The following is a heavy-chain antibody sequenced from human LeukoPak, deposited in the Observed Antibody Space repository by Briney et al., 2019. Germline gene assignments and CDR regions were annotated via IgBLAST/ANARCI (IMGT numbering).Heavy chain of an antibody. CDR2: INHSGST. Sequence: PSETLSLTCAVYGGSFSGYYWSWFRQPPGKGLEWIGEINHSGSTNYNPSLKSRVTISVDTSKNQFSLKLSSVTAADTAVYYCARGYRTYTPMTTVTPLDYWGQGTLVTVSS. CDR1: GGSFSGYY. CDR3: ARGYRTYTPMTTVTPLDY. V-gene: IGHV4-34*01. D-gene: IGHD4-11*01. J-gene: IGHJ4*02.